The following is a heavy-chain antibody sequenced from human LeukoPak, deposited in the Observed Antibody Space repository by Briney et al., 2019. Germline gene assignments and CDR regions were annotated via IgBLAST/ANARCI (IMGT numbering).Heavy chain of an antibody. CDR2: INPNSGGT. D-gene: IGHD5-18*01. V-gene: IGHV1-2*02. J-gene: IGHJ4*02. CDR1: GYTFTGYF. CDR3: ATLGYSYGYADFDY. Sequence: GASVKVSCKASGYTFTGYFMHWVRQAPGQGLEWMGWINPNSGGTNYAQKFQGRVTMTRDTSISTAYMELSRLRSDDTAVYYCATLGYSYGYADFDYWGQGTLVTVSS.